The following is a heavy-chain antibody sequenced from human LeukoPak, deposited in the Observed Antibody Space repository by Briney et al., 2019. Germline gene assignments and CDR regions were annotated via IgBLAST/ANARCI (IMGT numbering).Heavy chain of an antibody. J-gene: IGHJ6*03. D-gene: IGHD2-2*01. CDR3: ARDRYCSSTSCSPGRDYYYYMDV. V-gene: IGHV4-4*07. Sequence: SETLSLTCTVSGGSISSYYWSWIRQPAGKGLEWIGRIYTSGSTNYNPSLKSRVTMSVDTSKNQFSLKLSSVTAADTAVYYCARDRYCSSTSCSPGRDYYYYMDVWGKGTTVTDSS. CDR2: IYTSGST. CDR1: GGSISSYY.